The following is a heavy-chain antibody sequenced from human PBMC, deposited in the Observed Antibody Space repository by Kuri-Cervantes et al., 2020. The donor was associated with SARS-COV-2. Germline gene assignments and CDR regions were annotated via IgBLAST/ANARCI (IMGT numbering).Heavy chain of an antibody. CDR3: ARLIGDGYPRYSFDH. Sequence: GESLKISCSASGFTFSSYSINWVRQAPGKGPEWVSSTSSWSTYIFYADSVKGRFTLSRDNARNSLYLQMNSLRAEDTAVYYCARLIGDGYPRYSFDHWGQGTLVTVSS. D-gene: IGHD5-24*01. V-gene: IGHV3-21*01. CDR1: GFTFSSYS. J-gene: IGHJ4*02. CDR2: TSSWSTYI.